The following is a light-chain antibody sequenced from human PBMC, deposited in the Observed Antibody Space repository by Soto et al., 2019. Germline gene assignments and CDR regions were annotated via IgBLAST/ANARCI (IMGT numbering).Light chain of an antibody. Sequence: DFQMTQSPSSLSASVGDRVTITCRASQGIHNHLAWVQQKPGKVPKVLIYAASTLQSGVTSRFSGSGSGTEFTLTVSSLQPDDVATYYCQNYNRAPPAVTFVGGTKVEMK. J-gene: IGKJ4*01. CDR2: AAS. CDR3: QNYNRAPPAVT. V-gene: IGKV1-27*01. CDR1: QGIHNH.